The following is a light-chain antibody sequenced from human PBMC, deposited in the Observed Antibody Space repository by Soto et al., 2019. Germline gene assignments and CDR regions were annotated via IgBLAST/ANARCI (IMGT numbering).Light chain of an antibody. CDR2: KAS. V-gene: IGKV1-5*03. J-gene: IGKJ5*01. CDR3: QQLNVYPLT. Sequence: DIQMTQSPSTLSASVGDRVTITCRASQSISSWLAWYQQKPGKAPKLLIYKASTLKSGVPSRFSGSGSGTEFTLTISSLQPDDFATYYCQQLNVYPLTFGQGTRLEIK. CDR1: QSISSW.